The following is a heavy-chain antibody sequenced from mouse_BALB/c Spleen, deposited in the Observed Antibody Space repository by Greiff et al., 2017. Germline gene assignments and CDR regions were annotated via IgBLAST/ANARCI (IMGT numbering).Heavy chain of an antibody. D-gene: IGHD2-14*01. CDR2: ISYDGSN. CDR1: GYSITSGYY. V-gene: IGHV3-6*02. Sequence: EVKLLESGPGLVKPSQSLSLTCSVTGYSITSGYYWNWIRQFPGNKLEWMGYISYDGSNNYNPSLKNRISITRDTSKNQFFLKLNSVTTEDTATYYCARGTYYRYDGAMDYWGQGTSVTVSS. CDR3: ARGTYYRYDGAMDY. J-gene: IGHJ4*01.